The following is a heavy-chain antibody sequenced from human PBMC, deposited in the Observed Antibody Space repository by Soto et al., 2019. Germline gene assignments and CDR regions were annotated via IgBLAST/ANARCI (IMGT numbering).Heavy chain of an antibody. J-gene: IGHJ5*02. CDR1: GFTFSNAW. D-gene: IGHD5-12*01. V-gene: IGHV3-15*07. Sequence: GGSLRLSCAASGFTFSNAWMNWVRQAPGKGLEWVGRIKSKTDGGTTDYTAPVKGRFTISRDDSKNKQYLQKNSLKTEDTAVYYCTTYPNSGYATWGQGTLVTVSS. CDR3: TTYPNSGYAT. CDR2: IKSKTDGGTT.